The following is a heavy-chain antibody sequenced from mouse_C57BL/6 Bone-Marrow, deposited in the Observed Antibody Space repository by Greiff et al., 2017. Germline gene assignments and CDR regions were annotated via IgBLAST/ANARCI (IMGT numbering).Heavy chain of an antibody. CDR3: EMDYDELHAMDE. D-gene: IGHD2-4*01. Sequence: QVQLQQPGAELVMPGASVKLSCKASGYTFTSYWMHWVKQRPGQGLEWIGEIDPSDSSTNYNQKFKGKSTLTVDKSSSTASMQRSSLPSADSAVYDSEMDYDELHAMDEWGQGTSVTVSS. J-gene: IGHJ4*01. V-gene: IGHV1-69*01. CDR1: GYTFTSYW. CDR2: IDPSDSST.